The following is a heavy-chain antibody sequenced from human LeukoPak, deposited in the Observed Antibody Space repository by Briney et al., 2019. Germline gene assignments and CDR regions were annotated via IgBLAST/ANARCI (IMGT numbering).Heavy chain of an antibody. CDR1: GFTFSSPW. J-gene: IGHJ4*02. Sequence: GGSVRLSCVASGFTFSSPWMSWVRQAPGKGLEWVANISPDGSTIYYVDSVKGRVTISRDNAQNSLYLQMNSLRAEDTAVYYCARGDSNGWALGGQGTLVTVSS. CDR2: ISPDGSTI. V-gene: IGHV3-7*01. CDR3: ARGDSNGWAL. D-gene: IGHD6-19*01.